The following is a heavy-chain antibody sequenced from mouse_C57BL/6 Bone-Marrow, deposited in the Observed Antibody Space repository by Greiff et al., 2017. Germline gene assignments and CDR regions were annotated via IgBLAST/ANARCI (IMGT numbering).Heavy chain of an antibody. CDR1: GYTFTDYE. CDR3: TEYDYDLYAMDY. CDR2: IDPETGGT. Sequence: QVQLQQSWAELVRPGASVTLSCKASGYTFTDYEMHWVKQTPVHGLEWIGAIDPETGGTAYNQKFKGKAILTADKSSSTAYMELRSLTSEDSAVYYCTEYDYDLYAMDYWGQGTSVTVSS. D-gene: IGHD2-4*01. V-gene: IGHV1-15*01. J-gene: IGHJ4*01.